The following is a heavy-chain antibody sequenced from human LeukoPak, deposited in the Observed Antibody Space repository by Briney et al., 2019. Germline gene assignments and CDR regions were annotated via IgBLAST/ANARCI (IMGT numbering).Heavy chain of an antibody. CDR2: IIPILGIA. J-gene: IGHJ4*02. CDR3: ARAGDSVAGNRDFDY. CDR1: GGTFSSYA. Sequence: SVKVSCKASGGTFSSYAISWVRQTPGQGLEWMGRIIPILGIANYAQKFQGRVTMTTDTSTSTAYMELRSLRSDDTAVYYCARAGDSVAGNRDFDYWGQGTLVTVSS. D-gene: IGHD6-19*01. V-gene: IGHV1-69*04.